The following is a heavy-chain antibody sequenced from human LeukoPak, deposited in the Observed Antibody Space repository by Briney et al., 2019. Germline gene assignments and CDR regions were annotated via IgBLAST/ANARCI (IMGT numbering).Heavy chain of an antibody. V-gene: IGHV4-61*01. CDR3: AGSEYHDILTGYQRGAFDY. Sequence: SETLSLTCTVSGGSISSGSYYWSWIRQPPGKGLEWIGYIYYSGSTNYNPSLKSRVTISVDTSKNQFSLKLSSVTAADTAVYYCAGSEYHDILTGYQRGAFDYWGQGTLVTVSS. CDR2: IYYSGST. D-gene: IGHD3-9*01. CDR1: GGSISSGSYY. J-gene: IGHJ4*02.